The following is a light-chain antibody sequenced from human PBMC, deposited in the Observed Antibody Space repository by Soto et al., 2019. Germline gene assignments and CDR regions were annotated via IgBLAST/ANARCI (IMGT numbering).Light chain of an antibody. Sequence: EIVLTQSPGTLSLPPGERATLSCRSSQSVSSRYLAWYKQKPCQAPRLLSYGASSRATGIPDRFSGSGSGTDFTLTISRLEPEDFAVSYCQQYGSSRTFGQGTNVEIK. J-gene: IGKJ1*01. V-gene: IGKV3-20*01. CDR2: GAS. CDR3: QQYGSSRT. CDR1: QSVSSRY.